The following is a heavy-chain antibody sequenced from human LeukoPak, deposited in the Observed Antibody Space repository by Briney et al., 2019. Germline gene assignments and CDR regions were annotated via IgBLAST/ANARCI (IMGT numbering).Heavy chain of an antibody. CDR2: ITPTADWT. Sequence: PGGSLRLSCVASGFTFSSCSMTWVRQAPGKGLECVSTITPTADWTFYADSVKGRFSISRDNSKSTVYLQMNSLRAEDTAVYYCTRGPGRSSSPYYGMDVWGQGTTVTVSS. V-gene: IGHV3-23*01. CDR3: TRGPGRSSSPYYGMDV. J-gene: IGHJ6*02. D-gene: IGHD6-6*01. CDR1: GFTFSSCS.